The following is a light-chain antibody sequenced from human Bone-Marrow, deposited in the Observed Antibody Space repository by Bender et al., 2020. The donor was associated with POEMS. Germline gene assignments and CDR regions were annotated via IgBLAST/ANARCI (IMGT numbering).Light chain of an antibody. CDR1: ALPKQY. CDR3: QSADTSGSNWV. Sequence: SYELTQPPPVSVSPGQTARITCSGGALPKQYAYWYPQKPGQAPVLVIYKDSERPSGIPERFSASSSGTKVTLTISGVQAEDEADYYCQSADTSGSNWVFGGGTKLTVL. V-gene: IGLV3-25*03. J-gene: IGLJ3*02. CDR2: KDS.